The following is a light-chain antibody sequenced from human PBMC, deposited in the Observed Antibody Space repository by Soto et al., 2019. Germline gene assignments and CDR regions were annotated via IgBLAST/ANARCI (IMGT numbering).Light chain of an antibody. CDR1: QSISIW. Sequence: DIHMTQSASTLSASVGDRVTITCRASQSISIWLAWYQQKPGKAPKVLIFDASRLESGVPSRFSGSGSGTEFTLTISSLQPDDFATYYCQQYNGYSSWTFGQGTKV. J-gene: IGKJ1*01. CDR2: DAS. V-gene: IGKV1-5*01. CDR3: QQYNGYSSWT.